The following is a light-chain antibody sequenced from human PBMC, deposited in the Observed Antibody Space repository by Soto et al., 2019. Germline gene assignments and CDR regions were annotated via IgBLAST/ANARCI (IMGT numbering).Light chain of an antibody. J-gene: IGKJ1*01. Sequence: EIVLTQSPGTLSFSPGYRSTFCCRTSQTISSRHLAWYQQRPGQPPRLLIHAASSRATGIPERFTGSGSGTDFTLTISRLEPEDFAVYYCQQYGSSPQTFGQGTKVDIK. CDR3: QQYGSSPQT. CDR2: AAS. CDR1: QTISSRH. V-gene: IGKV3-20*01.